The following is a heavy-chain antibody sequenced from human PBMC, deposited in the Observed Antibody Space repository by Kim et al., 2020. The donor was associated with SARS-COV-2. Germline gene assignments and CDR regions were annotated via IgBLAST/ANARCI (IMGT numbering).Heavy chain of an antibody. CDR1: GGSISSGGYY. V-gene: IGHV4-31*03. CDR3: ASTLGYCSSTSCPFDY. D-gene: IGHD2-2*01. J-gene: IGHJ4*02. CDR2: IYYSGST. Sequence: SETLSLTCTVSGGSISSGGYYWSCIRQHPGKGLEWIGYIYYSGSTYYNLSLKSRVTISVDTSKNQFSLKLSSVTAADTAVYYCASTLGYCSSTSCPFDYWGQGTLVTVSS.